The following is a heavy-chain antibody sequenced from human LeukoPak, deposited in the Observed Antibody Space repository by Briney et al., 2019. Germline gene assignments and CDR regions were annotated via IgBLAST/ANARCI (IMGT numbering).Heavy chain of an antibody. CDR1: GYTFSDYI. V-gene: IGHV7-4-1*01. CDR2: INTNTGDP. J-gene: IGHJ4*02. D-gene: IGHD3-10*01. Sequence: ASVRVSCRASGYTFSDYIINWVRQAPGQGLEWMGWINTNTGDPIYARGFKGRFVLPLDKSVNTAYLEIAGLKTEDTAVYYCARSSRGVIGLLEYWGQGTLVTVSS. CDR3: ARSSRGVIGLLEY.